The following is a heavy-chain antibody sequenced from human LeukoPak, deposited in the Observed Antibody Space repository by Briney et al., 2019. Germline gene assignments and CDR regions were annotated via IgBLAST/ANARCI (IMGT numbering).Heavy chain of an antibody. D-gene: IGHD4-11*01. V-gene: IGHV4-39*07. CDR1: GGSISSSSYY. CDR2: IYYSGST. CDR3: ARGSHGTVTRYYYYYMDV. J-gene: IGHJ6*03. Sequence: SETLSLTCTVSGGSISSSSYYWGWIRQPPGKGLEWIGSIYYSGSTYYNPSLKSRVTISVDTSKNQFSLKLSSVTAADTAVYYCARGSHGTVTRYYYYYMDVWGKGTTVTVS.